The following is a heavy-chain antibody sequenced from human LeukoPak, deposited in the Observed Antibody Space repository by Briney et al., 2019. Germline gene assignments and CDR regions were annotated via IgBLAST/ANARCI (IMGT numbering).Heavy chain of an antibody. Sequence: SSETLSLTCTVAGASISSSSYYSGWLRQPPGKGLEWFGSIYYSGSTYYNPSLKSRVTISVDTSKNQFSLKLSSVTAADTAVYYCARHKAVTRWYYGSGSYYSGTDYWGQGTLVTVSS. CDR2: IYYSGST. V-gene: IGHV4-39*01. CDR3: ARHKAVTRWYYGSGSYYSGTDY. CDR1: GASISSSSYY. D-gene: IGHD3-10*01. J-gene: IGHJ4*02.